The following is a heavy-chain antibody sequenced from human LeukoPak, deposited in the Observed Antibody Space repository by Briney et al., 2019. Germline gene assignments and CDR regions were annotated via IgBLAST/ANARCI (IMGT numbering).Heavy chain of an antibody. D-gene: IGHD2-2*01. Sequence: ASVKVSCKASGYTFTSYGISWVRQAPGQGLEWMGWISAYNGNTNYAQKLQGRVTMTTDTSTSTAYMELRSLRSDDTAVYYCARGRHGLYQFPRAEYFQHWGQGTLVTVSS. CDR3: ARGRHGLYQFPRAEYFQH. CDR1: GYTFTSYG. CDR2: ISAYNGNT. J-gene: IGHJ1*01. V-gene: IGHV1-18*01.